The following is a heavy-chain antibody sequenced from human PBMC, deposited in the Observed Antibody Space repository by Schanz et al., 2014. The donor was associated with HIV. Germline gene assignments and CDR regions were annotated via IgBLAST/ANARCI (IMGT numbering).Heavy chain of an antibody. Sequence: QVQVVESGGGVVQPGRSLRLSCAASEFIFSSYGIHWVRQAPGKGLEWVAVISNDGSNEYYADSVKGRFTLSRDNSENTVYLQMNSLRAEDTAVYYCAKEWYYGSGSMDYGLDVRGQGTTVTVSS. CDR1: EFIFSSYG. CDR2: ISNDGSNE. J-gene: IGHJ6*02. V-gene: IGHV3-30*18. CDR3: AKEWYYGSGSMDYGLDV. D-gene: IGHD3-10*01.